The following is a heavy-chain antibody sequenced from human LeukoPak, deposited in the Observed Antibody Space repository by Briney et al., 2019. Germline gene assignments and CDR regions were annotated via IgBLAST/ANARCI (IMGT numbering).Heavy chain of an antibody. CDR2: ISYDGSDK. CDR3: ARTRYCSGGSCYGVRDLYMDV. CDR1: GFTFSSYA. D-gene: IGHD2-15*01. Sequence: QSWGSLSLSCAASGFTFSSYAMHWVRQAPGKGLEWVAVISYDGSDKYYADSVKGRFSISRDNSKNTLYLQMNSLRAEDTAVYYCARTRYCSGGSCYGVRDLYMDVWGKGTTVTVSS. J-gene: IGHJ6*03. V-gene: IGHV3-30*04.